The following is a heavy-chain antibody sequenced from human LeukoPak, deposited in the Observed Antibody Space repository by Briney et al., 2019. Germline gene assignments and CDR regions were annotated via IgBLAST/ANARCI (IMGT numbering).Heavy chain of an antibody. CDR3: ARDHAYRTDY. J-gene: IGHJ4*02. CDR2: INQDESKK. V-gene: IGHV3-7*01. CDR1: GFSFSNDW. Sequence: GGSLRLSYAASGFSFSNDWMCWVRQAPGKGLEWVANINQDESKKYYVDSVKGRFTISRDNAKNSLYLQMSSLRAEDTAVYYCARDHAYRTDYWGQGALVTVSS. D-gene: IGHD3-16*02.